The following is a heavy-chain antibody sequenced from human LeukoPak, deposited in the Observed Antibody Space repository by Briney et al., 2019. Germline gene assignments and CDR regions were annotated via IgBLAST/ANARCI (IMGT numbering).Heavy chain of an antibody. CDR2: IWYDGGTK. CDR3: AKEAEDHRYDY. V-gene: IGHV3-33*06. J-gene: IGHJ4*02. Sequence: GGSLRLSCVASGFTFRNYGMHRVRQAPGKGLEWVAIIWYDGGTKYYADSVKGRFTISRDNSKNTLYLQMDSLRAEDTAVYYCAKEAEDHRYDYWGQGALVIVSS. D-gene: IGHD1-14*01. CDR1: GFTFRNYG.